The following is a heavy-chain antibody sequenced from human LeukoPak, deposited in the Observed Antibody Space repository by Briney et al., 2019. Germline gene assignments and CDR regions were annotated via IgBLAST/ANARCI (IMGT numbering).Heavy chain of an antibody. CDR2: INPNGGGT. J-gene: IGHJ5*02. CDR3: ARAPVSFYSSSRLNWFDP. CDR1: GYTFTGYY. V-gene: IGHV1-2*02. Sequence: ASVKVSCKASGYTFTGYYMHWVRQAPGQGLEWMGWINPNGGGTNYAQKFQGRVTMTRDTSISTAYMELSRLRSDDTAVYYCARAPVSFYSSSRLNWFDPWGQGTLVTVSS. D-gene: IGHD6-13*01.